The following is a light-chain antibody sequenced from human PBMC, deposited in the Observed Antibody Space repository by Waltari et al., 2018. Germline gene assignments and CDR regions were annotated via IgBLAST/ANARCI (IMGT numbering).Light chain of an antibody. V-gene: IGLV2-18*02. Sequence: QSALTHPPPASGSPVQSVTISCTVISSDVGSYNRDAWYQQPPDTAPKLIIYEVSDRPSGVPDRFSGSKSANTAFLTISGLQAEDEADYFCSSYASSSTWVFGTGTKVTVL. J-gene: IGLJ1*01. CDR3: SSYASSSTWV. CDR1: SSDVGSYNR. CDR2: EVS.